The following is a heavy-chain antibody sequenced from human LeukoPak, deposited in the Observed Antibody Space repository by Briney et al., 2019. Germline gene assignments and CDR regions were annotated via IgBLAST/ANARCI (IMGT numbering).Heavy chain of an antibody. Sequence: SVKVSCKASGGTFSSYAISWVRQAPGQGLEWMGRIIPILGIANYAQKFQGRVTITADKSTSTAYMELSSLRSEDTAVYYCARVVRGVSSDYWGQGTLVTVSS. CDR1: GGTFSSYA. CDR3: ARVVRGVSSDY. V-gene: IGHV1-69*04. D-gene: IGHD3-10*01. CDR2: IIPILGIA. J-gene: IGHJ4*02.